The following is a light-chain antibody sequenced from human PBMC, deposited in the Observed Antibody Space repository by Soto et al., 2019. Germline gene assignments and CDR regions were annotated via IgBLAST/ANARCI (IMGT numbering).Light chain of an antibody. J-gene: IGKJ1*01. CDR3: QHYHTYS. V-gene: IGKV1-5*03. CDR1: QSISGW. CDR2: K. Sequence: DIQMTQSPSTLSASVGDRVIITCRASQSISGWMAWYQQQPGKDPTLLIYKTLKSGVPSRFSASGSGTEFTLTISSLQPEDFATYYCQHYHTYSFGQGTKVEVK.